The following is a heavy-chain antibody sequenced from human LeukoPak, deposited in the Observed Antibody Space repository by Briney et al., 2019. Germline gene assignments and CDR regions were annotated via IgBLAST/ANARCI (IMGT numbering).Heavy chain of an antibody. CDR1: GGSITRFY. Sequence: SETLSLTCTVSGGSITRFYWSWIRQPPGKGLEWIGYIYDIGTTDYNPSLKTRVTMSVDTSNNQFSLKLSSVTAADTAVYYCATGVHGITAAGDYYFDYWGQGTLVTVSS. D-gene: IGHD6-13*01. CDR3: ATGVHGITAAGDYYFDY. J-gene: IGHJ4*02. V-gene: IGHV4-59*03. CDR2: IYDIGTT.